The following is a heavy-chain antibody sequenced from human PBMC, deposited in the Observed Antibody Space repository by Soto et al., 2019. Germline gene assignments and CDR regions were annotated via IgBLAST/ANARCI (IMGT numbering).Heavy chain of an antibody. V-gene: IGHV3-73*01. CDR2: IRSKANSYAT. CDR1: GFTFSGSA. J-gene: IGHJ6*02. Sequence: PGGSRRLSFAASGFTFSGSAMHWVRQASGKGLEWVCRIRSKANSYATGYASSVKCRFTSSRDDSKNTAYLQMNRMKAEETAVYYCTRQWYYDIYYGMHXWGQGTTVTVS. D-gene: IGHD3-9*01. CDR3: TRQWYYDIYYGMHX.